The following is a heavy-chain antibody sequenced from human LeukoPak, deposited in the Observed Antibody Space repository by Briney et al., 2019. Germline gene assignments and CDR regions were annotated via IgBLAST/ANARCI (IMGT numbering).Heavy chain of an antibody. Sequence: GGSLRLSCAASGFTFSSYAMSWVRQAPGKGLEWVSAISGSGGRTYYADSVKGRFTISRDNSKNTLYLQMNSLRAEDTAVYYCAKEGGRYCSSTSCYKIHWGQGTLVTVSS. CDR1: GFTFSSYA. CDR2: ISGSGGRT. V-gene: IGHV3-23*01. CDR3: AKEGGRYCSSTSCYKIH. D-gene: IGHD2-2*01. J-gene: IGHJ4*02.